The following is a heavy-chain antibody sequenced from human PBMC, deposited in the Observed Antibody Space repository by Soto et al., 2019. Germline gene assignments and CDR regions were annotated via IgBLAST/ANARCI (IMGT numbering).Heavy chain of an antibody. CDR3: ARKVSGSTGRPDLWYFDL. CDR2: ISGGGDAT. V-gene: IGHV3-23*01. D-gene: IGHD3-10*01. Sequence: EVQLLDSGGGLVQPGGSLRLSCAASGFTFSGYALTWVRQAPGKGLEWVSAISGGGDATFYAASVKGRFTISRANSKNTLYLQMNTLRAEDTAVYYCARKVSGSTGRPDLWYFDLWGRGTLVTVSS. J-gene: IGHJ2*01. CDR1: GFTFSGYA.